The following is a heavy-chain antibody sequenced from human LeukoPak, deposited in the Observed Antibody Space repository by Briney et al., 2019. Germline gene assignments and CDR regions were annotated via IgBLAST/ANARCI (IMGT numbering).Heavy chain of an antibody. CDR2: ISYDGSNK. Sequence: PGGSLRLSCAASGFTFGSYAMHWVRQAPGKGLEWVAVISYDGSNKYYADSVKGRFTISRDNSKNTLYLQMNSLRAEDTAVYYCARVGTTVALYNWFDPWGQGTLVTVSS. J-gene: IGHJ5*02. CDR3: ARVGTTVALYNWFDP. CDR1: GFTFGSYA. D-gene: IGHD4-23*01. V-gene: IGHV3-30-3*01.